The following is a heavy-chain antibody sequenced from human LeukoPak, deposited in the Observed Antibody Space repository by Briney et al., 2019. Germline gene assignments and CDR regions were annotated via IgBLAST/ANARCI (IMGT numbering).Heavy chain of an antibody. V-gene: IGHV4-59*01. D-gene: IGHD3-3*01. Sequence: SETLSLTCTVSGASISSYYWSWIRQPPGKGLEWIGYIYYSGSTNYNPSLKSRVTISVDTSKNQFSLKLSSVTAADTAVYYCARDLGHDFWSGYPHDIWGQGTMVTVSS. CDR2: IYYSGST. J-gene: IGHJ3*02. CDR3: ARDLGHDFWSGYPHDI. CDR1: GASISSYY.